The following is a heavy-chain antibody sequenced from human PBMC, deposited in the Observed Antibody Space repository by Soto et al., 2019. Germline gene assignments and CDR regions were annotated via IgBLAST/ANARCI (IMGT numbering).Heavy chain of an antibody. CDR1: GVRFYSDW. CDR2: IKQDGSEK. J-gene: IGHJ4*02. V-gene: IGHV3-7*01. Sequence: HGGSIGLSCASSGVRFYSDWMSWFRQTTGKGLEWVANIKQDGSEKYYVDSVKGRFTISRDNAKNSLYLQMNSLRAEDTAVYYCARAYYGSGSYYNKAPLDYWGQGTLVTGSS. CDR3: ARAYYGSGSYYNKAPLDY. D-gene: IGHD3-10*01.